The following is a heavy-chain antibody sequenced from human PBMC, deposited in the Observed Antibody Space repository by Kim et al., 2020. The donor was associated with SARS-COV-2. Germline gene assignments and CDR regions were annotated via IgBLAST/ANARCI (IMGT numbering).Heavy chain of an antibody. J-gene: IGHJ5*02. CDR3: AKEQNSREGGFDP. CDR1: GFTFSSYA. D-gene: IGHD6-13*01. V-gene: IGHV3-23*03. CDR2: IYSGGSST. Sequence: GGSLRLSCAASGFTFSSYAMSWVRQAPGKGLEWVSVIYSGGSSTYYADSVKGRFTISRDNSKNTLYLQMNSLRAEDTAVYYCAKEQNSREGGFDPWGQGTLVTVSS.